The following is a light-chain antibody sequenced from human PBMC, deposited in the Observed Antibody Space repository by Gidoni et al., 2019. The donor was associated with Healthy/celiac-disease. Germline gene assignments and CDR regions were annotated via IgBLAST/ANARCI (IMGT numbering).Light chain of an antibody. Sequence: DIQMTQSPSSLSASVGDRVTITCRARQSISSYLNWYQQKPGKATKLLIYAASSLQSGFPSRFSGSGSGTDFTLTISSLQPEDFATYYCQQSYSTPGTFGQGTRLEIK. CDR3: QQSYSTPGT. CDR1: QSISSY. CDR2: AAS. V-gene: IGKV1-39*01. J-gene: IGKJ5*01.